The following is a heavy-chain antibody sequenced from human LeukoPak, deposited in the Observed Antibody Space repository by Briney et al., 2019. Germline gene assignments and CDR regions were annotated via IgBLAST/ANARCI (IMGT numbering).Heavy chain of an antibody. CDR2: IIPILGIT. Sequence: GASVTVPFKASGYTFTSYYMHWVRQAPGQGLEWMGRIIPILGITNYAQKFQGRVTITADKSTSTAYMELSSLRSEDTAVYYCASREYDNSNYYLYYFDYWGQGTLVTVSS. CDR1: GYTFTSYY. J-gene: IGHJ4*02. V-gene: IGHV1-69*02. CDR3: ASREYDNSNYYLYYFDY. D-gene: IGHD3-22*01.